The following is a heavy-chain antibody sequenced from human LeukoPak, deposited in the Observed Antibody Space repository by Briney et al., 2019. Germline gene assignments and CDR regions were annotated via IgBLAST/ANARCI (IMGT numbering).Heavy chain of an antibody. CDR3: ARCLARGGYVSLNI. J-gene: IGHJ4*02. CDR1: GGTFSSYA. CDR2: IIPILGIA. Sequence: GSSVKVSCKASGGTFSSYAISWVRQAPGQGLEWMGRIIPILGIANYAQKFQGRVTITADKSTSTAYTELSSLRSEDTAVYYCARCLARGGYVSLNIWGQGTLVTVSS. D-gene: IGHD5-12*01. V-gene: IGHV1-69*04.